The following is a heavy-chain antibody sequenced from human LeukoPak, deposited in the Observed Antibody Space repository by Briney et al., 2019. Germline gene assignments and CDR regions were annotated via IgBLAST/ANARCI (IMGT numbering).Heavy chain of an antibody. CDR2: INPNSGGT. V-gene: IGHV1-2*02. D-gene: IGHD3-22*01. CDR1: VYTFTCYY. J-gene: IGHJ3*02. CDR3: ARVDYYDSRGFSSDGNFDI. Sequence: ASVKVSCKSSVYTFTCYYWHWLGQAPGQGLEWMGWINPNSGGTNYAQKFQGRVTMTRDTSISTAYMELSRLRSDDAAVYYCARVDYYDSRGFSSDGNFDIWGQGTMVTVSS.